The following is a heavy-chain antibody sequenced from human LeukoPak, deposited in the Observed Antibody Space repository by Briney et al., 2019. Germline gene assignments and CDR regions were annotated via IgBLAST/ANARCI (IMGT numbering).Heavy chain of an antibody. J-gene: IGHJ4*02. V-gene: IGHV1-69*13. CDR1: GGTFSSYA. Sequence: SVNVSCKASGGTFSSYAISWVRQAPGQGLEWMGGIIPIFGTANYAQKFQGRVTITADESTSTAYMELSSLRSEDTAVYYCARGGVSGYQLLPPAHWGQGTLVTVSS. CDR3: ARGGVSGYQLLPPAH. D-gene: IGHD2-2*01. CDR2: IIPIFGTA.